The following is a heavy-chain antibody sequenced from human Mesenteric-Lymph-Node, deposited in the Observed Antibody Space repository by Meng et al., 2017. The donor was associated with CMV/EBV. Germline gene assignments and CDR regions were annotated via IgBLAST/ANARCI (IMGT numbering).Heavy chain of an antibody. J-gene: IGHJ4*02. CDR1: GGSFSGFA. Sequence: ESLKISCGVYGGSFSGFAWSWIRQPPGKGLEWIAEINHSGITNYNPSLKSRVTISLVTSKNQFSLKVTSVTAADTGVYYCARGRGSGSYWGQGTLVTVSS. CDR2: INHSGIT. D-gene: IGHD3-10*01. CDR3: ARGRGSGSY. V-gene: IGHV4-34*01.